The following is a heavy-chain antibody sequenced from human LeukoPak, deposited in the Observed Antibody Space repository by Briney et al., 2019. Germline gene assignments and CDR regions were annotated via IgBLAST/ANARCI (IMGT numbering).Heavy chain of an antibody. CDR3: AIADSSGWYEEYYFDY. J-gene: IGHJ4*02. CDR1: GYTFTSYY. D-gene: IGHD6-19*01. V-gene: IGHV1-46*01. CDR2: INPSGGST. Sequence: ASVKVSCKASGYTFTSYYMHWVRQAPGQGLEWMGIINPSGGSTSYAQKFQGRVTITADKSTSTAYMELSSLRSEDTAVYYCAIADSSGWYEEYYFDYWDQGTLVTVSS.